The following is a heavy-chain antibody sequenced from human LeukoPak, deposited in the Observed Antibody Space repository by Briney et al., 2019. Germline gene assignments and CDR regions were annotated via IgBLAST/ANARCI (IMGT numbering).Heavy chain of an antibody. Sequence: SETLSLTCTVSGGSISSYYWSWIRQPAGKGLEWIGRIYTSGSTNYNPSLKSRVTMSVDTPKNQFSLKLSSVTAADTAVYYCARVATTKWFGAGSLSGAVRSQVIPDYWGQGTLVTVSS. CDR2: IYTSGST. V-gene: IGHV4-4*07. J-gene: IGHJ4*02. CDR3: ARVATTKWFGAGSLSGAVRSQVIPDY. CDR1: GGSISSYY. D-gene: IGHD3-10*01.